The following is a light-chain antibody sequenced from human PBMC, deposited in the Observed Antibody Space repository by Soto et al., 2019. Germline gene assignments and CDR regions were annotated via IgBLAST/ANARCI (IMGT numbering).Light chain of an antibody. CDR1: SSDVGGYNY. V-gene: IGLV2-14*01. CDR2: EVS. J-gene: IGLJ1*01. CDR3: SSYTNDRTLV. Sequence: QSALAQPASVSGSPGQSITISCSGTSSDVGGYNYVSWFQQHPGKAPKLMIYEVSDRPSGVSNRFSGSKSGNTASLTISGLQAEDEADYYCSSYTNDRTLVFGTGTKLTVL.